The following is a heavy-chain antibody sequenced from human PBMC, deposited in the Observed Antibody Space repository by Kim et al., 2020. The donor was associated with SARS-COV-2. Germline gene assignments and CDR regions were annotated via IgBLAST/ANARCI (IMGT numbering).Heavy chain of an antibody. J-gene: IGHJ3*02. CDR1: GYSFTSYW. D-gene: IGHD3-3*01. Sequence: GESLKISCKGSGYSFTSYWIGWVRQMPGKGLEWMGIIYPGDSDTRYSPSFQGQVTISADKSISTAYLQWSSLKASDTAMYYCARSLYYDFWSGYYNAFDIWGQGTMVTVSS. CDR2: IYPGDSDT. CDR3: ARSLYYDFWSGYYNAFDI. V-gene: IGHV5-51*01.